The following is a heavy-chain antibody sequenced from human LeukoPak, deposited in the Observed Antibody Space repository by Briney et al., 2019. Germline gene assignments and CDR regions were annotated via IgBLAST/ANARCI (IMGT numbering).Heavy chain of an antibody. V-gene: IGHV3-48*02. J-gene: IGHJ4*02. Sequence: PGGSLRLSCAASGFTFSHYGINGVGQAPRKGLDWVSYVSGSTITIYYADSVKGRFTISRDNVKNSLYLQMNSLRDDDTAVYYCASLTRAAYGDYVWGQGALITVSS. CDR2: VSGSTITI. CDR3: ASLTRAAYGDYV. D-gene: IGHD4-17*01. CDR1: GFTFSHYG.